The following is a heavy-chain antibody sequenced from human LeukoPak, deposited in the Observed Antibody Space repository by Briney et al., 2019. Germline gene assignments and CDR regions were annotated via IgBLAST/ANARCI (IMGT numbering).Heavy chain of an antibody. V-gene: IGHV1-18*01. J-gene: IGHJ5*02. Sequence: ASVKVSCKGSGYTFTSYGISWVRHGPGQGLEWVGWINFYNGNIEYAQEVQGRVTMTTDTSTSTAYMELSRLRSEDTAVYYCAREAVTIFAVVRTQTTKLPHRFDPWGQGTLVTVSA. D-gene: IGHD3-3*01. CDR3: AREAVTIFAVVRTQTTKLPHRFDP. CDR1: GYTFTSYG. CDR2: INFYNGNI.